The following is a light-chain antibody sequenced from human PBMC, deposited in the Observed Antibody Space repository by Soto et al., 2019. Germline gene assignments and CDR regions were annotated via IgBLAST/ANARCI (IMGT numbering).Light chain of an antibody. CDR3: QQYNNWPPWT. Sequence: IVMKQSQDTLSVSQGERATISCLASQSVSSNLAWYQQKPGQAPRLLIYGASTRATGIPARFSGSGSGTEFTLTISSLQSEDFAVYYCQQYNNWPPWTFGRGTMVDIK. J-gene: IGKJ1*01. CDR2: GAS. V-gene: IGKV3-15*01. CDR1: QSVSSN.